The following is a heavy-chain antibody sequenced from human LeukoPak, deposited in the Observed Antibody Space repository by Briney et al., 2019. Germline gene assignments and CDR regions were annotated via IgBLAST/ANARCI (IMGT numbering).Heavy chain of an antibody. CDR2: ISGSGGST. J-gene: IGHJ4*02. CDR1: GFTFSSYG. D-gene: IGHD3-16*02. Sequence: PGGSLRLSCAASGFTFSSYGMSWVRQAPGKGLEWVSAISGSGGSTYYADSVKGRFTISRDNSKNTLYLQMNSLRAEDTAVYYCAKDRGITFGGVILGQFDYWGQGTLVTVSS. CDR3: AKDRGITFGGVILGQFDY. V-gene: IGHV3-23*01.